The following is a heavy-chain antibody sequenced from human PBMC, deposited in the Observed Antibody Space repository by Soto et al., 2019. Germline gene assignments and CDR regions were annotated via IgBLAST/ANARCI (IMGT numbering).Heavy chain of an antibody. Sequence: EVQLVESGGGLVKPGGSLRLSCAASGFTFSSYSMNWVRQAPGKGLEWVSSISSSSSYIYYADSVKGRFTISRDNAKNSLYLQMNSLRDEDTAVYYCARDHWSGGSCFVGAGYWGQGTLVTVSS. CDR2: ISSSSSYI. J-gene: IGHJ4*02. V-gene: IGHV3-21*01. D-gene: IGHD2-15*01. CDR3: ARDHWSGGSCFVGAGY. CDR1: GFTFSSYS.